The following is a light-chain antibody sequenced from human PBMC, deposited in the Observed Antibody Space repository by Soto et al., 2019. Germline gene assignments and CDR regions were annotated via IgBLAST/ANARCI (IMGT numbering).Light chain of an antibody. CDR3: QQYNTWPPWT. CDR2: GAS. J-gene: IGKJ1*01. Sequence: ELVMTQSPATLSVSPGERATLSCRASQSVRSSLAWYQQKPGQAPRLLIYGASTRATGIPARFSGSGSGTEFTLTISSLQSEDFAVYYCQQYNTWPPWTFGQGTKVEVK. CDR1: QSVRSS. V-gene: IGKV3-15*01.